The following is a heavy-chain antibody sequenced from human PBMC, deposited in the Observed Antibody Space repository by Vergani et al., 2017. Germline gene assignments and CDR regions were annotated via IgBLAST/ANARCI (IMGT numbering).Heavy chain of an antibody. Sequence: QVQLEESGGGLVKPGGSLRLSCAVSGFSFRDYYMSWLRQAPGKGLEWVAYISNTGGTIYYADSVKGRFTISRDNSKNTLYLQMNSLRAEDTAVYYCAKLCSSTSCYTVDAFDIWGQGTMVTVSS. CDR3: AKLCSSTSCYTVDAFDI. J-gene: IGHJ3*02. CDR1: GFSFRDYY. V-gene: IGHV3-11*04. CDR2: ISNTGGTI. D-gene: IGHD2-2*02.